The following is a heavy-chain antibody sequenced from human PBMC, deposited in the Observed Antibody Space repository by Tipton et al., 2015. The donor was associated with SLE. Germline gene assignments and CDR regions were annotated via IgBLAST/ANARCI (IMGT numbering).Heavy chain of an antibody. CDR2: AYSSGGA. CDR1: AGSISNSY. CDR3: ARLCCIAAGGTGYYQH. Sequence: LRLSCTVSAGSISNSYWGWIRQPPGKGLEYIGSAYSSGGAYYTPSLKSRVTILVDTSKNQFSLRLSSATAADTAVYYCARLCCIAAGGTGYYQHWGQGTLVTVSS. V-gene: IGHV4-39*07. J-gene: IGHJ1*01. D-gene: IGHD6-13*01.